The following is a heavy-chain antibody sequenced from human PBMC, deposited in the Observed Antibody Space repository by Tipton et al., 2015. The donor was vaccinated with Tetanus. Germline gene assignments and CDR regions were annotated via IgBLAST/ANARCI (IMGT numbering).Heavy chain of an antibody. J-gene: IGHJ4*02. Sequence: QMQLVQSGAEVKKPGASVKVSCKASGYTFTSYYMHWVRQAPGQALEWMGIISPSGGSTSYAQKFQGRVTMTRDTSTSTVYMELSSLRSEDTAVYYCARDWGLIAVAGTDPGDYWGQGTLVTVSS. CDR1: GYTFTSYY. CDR3: ARDWGLIAVAGTDPGDY. D-gene: IGHD6-19*01. CDR2: ISPSGGST. V-gene: IGHV1-46*01.